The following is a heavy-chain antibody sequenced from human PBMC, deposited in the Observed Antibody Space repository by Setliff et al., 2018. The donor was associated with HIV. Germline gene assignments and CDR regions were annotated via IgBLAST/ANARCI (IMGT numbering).Heavy chain of an antibody. CDR2: IYTSGST. CDR1: GGSISSGSYY. J-gene: IGHJ5*02. D-gene: IGHD3-9*01. CDR3: AREIQASLDPPYGYNYFDP. V-gene: IGHV4-61*02. Sequence: SETLSLTCTVSGGSISSGSYYWSWIRQPAGKGLEWIGRIYTSGSTKYNPSLKSRVTISVDTSKNQFSLKVSSVTAADTAVYYCAREIQASLDPPYGYNYFDPWGQGILVTVSS.